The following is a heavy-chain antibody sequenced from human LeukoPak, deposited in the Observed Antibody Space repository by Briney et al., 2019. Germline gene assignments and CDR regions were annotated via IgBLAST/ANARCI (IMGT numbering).Heavy chain of an antibody. CDR3: ARRTKANYEYYFDY. CDR1: GGSISSYY. Sequence: SETLSLTCTVSGGSISSYYWSWIRQPPGKGLQWIGYIYYSGSTNYNPSLKSRATISVDTSKNQFSLKLSSVTAADTAVYYCARRTKANYEYYFDYWGQGTLVTVSS. D-gene: IGHD3-16*01. CDR2: IYYSGST. J-gene: IGHJ4*02. V-gene: IGHV4-59*08.